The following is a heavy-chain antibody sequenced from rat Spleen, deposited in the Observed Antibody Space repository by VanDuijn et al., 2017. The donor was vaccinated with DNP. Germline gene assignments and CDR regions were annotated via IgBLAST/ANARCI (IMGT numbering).Heavy chain of an antibody. CDR1: GFSLTSFT. CDR2: ISSGGNT. D-gene: IGHD1-6*01. V-gene: IGHV2-6*01. Sequence: QVQLKESGPGLVQPSQALSLTCTVSGFSLTSFTVSWVRQPPGKGLEWIATISSGGNTYYNSALKSRLTISRDTSKSQVFLKMSSLQTEDTAMYFCARYYGLMDAWGQGTSVTVSS. J-gene: IGHJ4*01. CDR3: ARYYGLMDA.